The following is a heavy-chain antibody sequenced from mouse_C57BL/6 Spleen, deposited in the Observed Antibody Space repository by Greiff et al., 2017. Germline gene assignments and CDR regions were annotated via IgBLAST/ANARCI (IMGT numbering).Heavy chain of an antibody. V-gene: IGHV1-69*01. CDR2: IDPSDSYT. CDR1: GYTFTSYW. CDR3: AFGDGYCTYAMGY. J-gene: IGHJ4*01. Sequence: QVQLQQPGAELVMPGASVKLSCKASGYTFTSYWMHWVKQRPGQGLEWIGEIDPSDSYTNYNQKFKGKATLTADKSSSTAYMQLSSLSYEDSAVYYCAFGDGYCTYAMGYWGQGTSVTVAS. D-gene: IGHD2-3*01.